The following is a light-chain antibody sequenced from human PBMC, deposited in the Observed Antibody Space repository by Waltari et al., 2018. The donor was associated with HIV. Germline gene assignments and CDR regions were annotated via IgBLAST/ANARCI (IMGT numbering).Light chain of an antibody. CDR2: EVN. J-gene: IGLJ1*01. CDR3: SSYTSSSTHV. V-gene: IGLV2-14*03. CDR1: SSDVGGYNY. Sequence: QSALTQPASVSASPGQSITISCTGTSSDVGGYNYVSWYRQHPGEAPKFIIYEVNRRPSGVSNRFTASKSGNTASLAISGLQPEDEADYFCSSYTSSSTHVFGPGTKVTVL.